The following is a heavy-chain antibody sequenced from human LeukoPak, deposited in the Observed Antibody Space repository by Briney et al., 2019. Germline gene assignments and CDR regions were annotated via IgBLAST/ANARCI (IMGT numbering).Heavy chain of an antibody. CDR1: VYSFTDFY. V-gene: IGHV1-2*02. CDR3: ARLNTFCWGSFHL. CDR2: INPNSGGK. J-gene: IGHJ5*02. Sequence: ASVKVSCKASVYSFTDFYIHWVRQAPGQGLEWMGWINPNSGGKDYSQKFQGRVTMTRDTSIGTAYMDLSNLGSGDTAFYYCARLNTFCWGSFHLWGQGTLVSVSS. D-gene: IGHD3-16*01.